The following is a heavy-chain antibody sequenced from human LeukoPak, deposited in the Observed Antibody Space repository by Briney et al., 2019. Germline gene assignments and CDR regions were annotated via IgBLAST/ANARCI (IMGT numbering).Heavy chain of an antibody. CDR3: ARAWRYYYDSSGYLDY. CDR1: GDSVSSNSAA. Sequence: SPTLSLTCALSGDSVSSNSAAWNWIRQSPSRGLEWLGSTYYRSKWYNDYAVSVKSRITINPDTSKNQFSLQLNSVTPEDTAVYYCARAWRYYYDSSGYLDYWGQGTLVTVSS. J-gene: IGHJ4*02. CDR2: TYYRSKWYN. V-gene: IGHV6-1*01. D-gene: IGHD3-22*01.